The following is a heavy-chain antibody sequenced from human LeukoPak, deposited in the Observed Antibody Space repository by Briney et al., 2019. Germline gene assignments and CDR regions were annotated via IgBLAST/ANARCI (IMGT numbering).Heavy chain of an antibody. D-gene: IGHD3-10*02. CDR3: AELGITMIGGV. V-gene: IGHV3-30*18. Sequence: QPGGSLRLSCAASGFTFSRYGMHWVRQAPGKGLEWVAVISYDGSNKYYADSVKGRFTISRDNSKNSLYLQMNSLRAEDTAVYYCAELGITMIGGVWGKGTTVTISS. CDR2: ISYDGSNK. CDR1: GFTFSRYG. J-gene: IGHJ6*04.